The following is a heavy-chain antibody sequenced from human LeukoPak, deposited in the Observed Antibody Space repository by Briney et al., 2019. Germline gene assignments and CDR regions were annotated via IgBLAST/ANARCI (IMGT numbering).Heavy chain of an antibody. D-gene: IGHD3-10*01. J-gene: IGHJ4*02. CDR3: AREPTEVFGEGLDY. Sequence: ASVKVSCKASGYTFSGHFLHWVRQAPGQGLEWMGWINSYSGGTHSAQKFQDRVTMTRDTSISTAYMGLSRLRSDDTAVYYCAREPTEVFGEGLDYWGQGTLVTVSS. CDR2: INSYSGGT. V-gene: IGHV1-2*02. CDR1: GYTFSGHF.